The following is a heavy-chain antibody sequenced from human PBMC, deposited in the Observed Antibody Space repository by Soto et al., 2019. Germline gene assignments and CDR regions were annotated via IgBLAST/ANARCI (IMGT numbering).Heavy chain of an antibody. J-gene: IGHJ4*02. CDR1: GFTFRNYA. Sequence: QVRLVESGGGAVQPGRSLKLSCTASGFTFRNYAMHWVRQAPGKGLEWVAFIWSDGSRQDYAESVRGRFTISRDDSNNRLDLQMNSLRVEDTALYYCARDGASGWNLDYWVQGTLVTVTS. CDR3: ARDGASGWNLDY. V-gene: IGHV3-33*01. D-gene: IGHD6-19*01. CDR2: IWSDGSRQ.